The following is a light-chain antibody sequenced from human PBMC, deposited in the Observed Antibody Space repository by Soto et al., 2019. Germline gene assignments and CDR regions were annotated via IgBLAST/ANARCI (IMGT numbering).Light chain of an antibody. CDR1: ESVGTK. CDR3: QQYDNWPPYT. Sequence: IVMTQSPATLSVSPGERATLTCRASESVGTKLAWYQQKSGQAPGLLIYDACTRATGIPARFSGSGSGTEFTLTISSLQSEDFAIYYCQQYDNWPPYTFGQGTKLEIK. V-gene: IGKV3-15*01. J-gene: IGKJ2*01. CDR2: DAC.